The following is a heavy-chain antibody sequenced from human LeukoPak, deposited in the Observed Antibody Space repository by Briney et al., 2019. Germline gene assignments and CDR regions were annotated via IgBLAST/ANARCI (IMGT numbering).Heavy chain of an antibody. CDR1: GFTFSRYG. CDR3: ARVRIELDDDAVDI. CDR2: TRYDESEK. Sequence: QAGGSLRLSCAASGFTFSRYGMHWVRQAPGKGLEGVAFTRYDESEKHYADSVKGRFTISKDTSKSTLYLQMSSLRVEDTALYYCARVRIELDDDAVDIWGQGTMVTVSS. J-gene: IGHJ3*02. V-gene: IGHV3-30*02. D-gene: IGHD5-12*01.